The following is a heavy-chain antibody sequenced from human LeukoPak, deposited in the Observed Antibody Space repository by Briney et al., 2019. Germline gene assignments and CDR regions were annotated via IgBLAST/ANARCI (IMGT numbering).Heavy chain of an antibody. CDR1: GFTFSTYA. CDR2: IKSETDGGTT. Sequence: PGGSLRLSCAASGFTFSTYAMSWVRRAPGKGLEWVGRIKSETDGGTTDYAAPVKGRFTISRDDSKNTLCLQMNSLKTEDTAVYYCTTVYDSSGYRFDPWGQGTLVTVSS. D-gene: IGHD3-22*01. J-gene: IGHJ5*02. V-gene: IGHV3-15*01. CDR3: TTVYDSSGYRFDP.